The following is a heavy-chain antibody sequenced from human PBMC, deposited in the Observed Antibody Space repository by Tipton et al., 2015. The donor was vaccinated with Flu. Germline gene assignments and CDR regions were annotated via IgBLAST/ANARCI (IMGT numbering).Heavy chain of an antibody. CDR1: GGPFSGYY. CDR3: ARRDYSNYVSDPKSWFDP. Sequence: GLVKPSETLSLTCAVYGGPFSGYYWSWIRQPPGKGLEWIGNIFRTGSTYHNPSLKSRVTMSVDTSKNQFSLKVFSVTAADTAVYYCARRDYSNYVSDPKSWFDPWGQGILVTVSS. V-gene: IGHV4-34*10. CDR2: IFRTGST. D-gene: IGHD4-11*01. J-gene: IGHJ5*02.